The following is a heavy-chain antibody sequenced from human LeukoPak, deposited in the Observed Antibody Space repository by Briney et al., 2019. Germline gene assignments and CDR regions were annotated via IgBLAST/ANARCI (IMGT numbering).Heavy chain of an antibody. J-gene: IGHJ4*02. CDR2: INPSGGST. CDR3: ARGIEWLRYLEY. D-gene: IGHD5-12*01. CDR1: GYTFIDYY. Sequence: ASVKVSCKASGYTFIDYYMHWVRQAPGQGLEWVGIINPSGGSTSYAQKFQGRVTMTRDTSTNTVYMELSSLRSEDTAVYYCARGIEWLRYLEYWGQGTLVTVSS. V-gene: IGHV1-46*01.